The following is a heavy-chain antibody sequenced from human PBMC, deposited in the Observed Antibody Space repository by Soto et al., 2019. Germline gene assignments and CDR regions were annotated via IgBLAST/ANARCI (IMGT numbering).Heavy chain of an antibody. CDR2: IYFSGST. CDR1: GFSISSSYY. Sequence: SETLSLTCTVSGFSISSSYYWGWVRQPPGKGLEWIGSIYFSGSTYYNPSLKSRVAISVDTSKSQFSLKLSSVTAADTAVYYCARGAYYYDSSGSHSFDYWGQGTLVTVSS. D-gene: IGHD3-22*01. J-gene: IGHJ4*02. CDR3: ARGAYYYDSSGSHSFDY. V-gene: IGHV4-38-2*02.